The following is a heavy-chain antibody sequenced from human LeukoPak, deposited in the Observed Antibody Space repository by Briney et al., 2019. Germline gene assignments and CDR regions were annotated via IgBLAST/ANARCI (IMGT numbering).Heavy chain of an antibody. Sequence: SGPTLVNPTQTLTLTCIYSGLSLSTSGGAVGWIRQPPGKAREWLSLIYWEDTERYSPYLKPRLSISKATSKNQVVLKMTNMDPVDTATYYCAHKHLTAAGDGFDVWGQGTMVTVSS. D-gene: IGHD3-3*02. CDR3: AHKHLTAAGDGFDV. CDR2: IYWEDTE. CDR1: GLSLSTSGGA. V-gene: IGHV2-5*02. J-gene: IGHJ3*01.